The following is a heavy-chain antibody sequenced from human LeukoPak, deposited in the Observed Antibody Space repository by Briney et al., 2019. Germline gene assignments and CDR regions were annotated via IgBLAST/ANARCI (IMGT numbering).Heavy chain of an antibody. CDR3: STQWLVSDAFDI. CDR2: INHSGST. Sequence: SETLSLTCAVYGGFFSGYYWSWIRQPPGKGLEWIGEINHSGSTNYSPSLKSRVTISVDTSKNQFSLKLSSVTAADTAVYYCSTQWLVSDAFDIWGQGTMVTVSS. V-gene: IGHV4-34*01. D-gene: IGHD6-19*01. J-gene: IGHJ3*02. CDR1: GGFFSGYY.